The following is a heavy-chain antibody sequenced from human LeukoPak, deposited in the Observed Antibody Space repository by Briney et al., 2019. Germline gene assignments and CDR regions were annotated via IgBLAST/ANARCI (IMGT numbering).Heavy chain of an antibody. D-gene: IGHD2/OR15-2a*01. J-gene: IGHJ5*02. CDR3: ARGLSNDGSPYNWFGP. CDR2: IDIDGSKK. CDR1: GFTFINSW. V-gene: IGHV3-7*04. Sequence: GGSLRHSCVASGFTFINSWMDWVRQAPGRGLEWVANIDIDGSKKNYVDSVKGRCTISRDNDKSSLHLQMNSLRAEDTAVYFCARGLSNDGSPYNWFGPWGQGTLVAVSS.